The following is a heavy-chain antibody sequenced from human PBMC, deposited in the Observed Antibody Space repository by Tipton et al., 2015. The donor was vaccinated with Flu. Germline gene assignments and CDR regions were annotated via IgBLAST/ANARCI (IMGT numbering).Heavy chain of an antibody. Sequence: TLSLTCSVSGDSIGSRYYWGWIRQPPGKGLEWIGNIHRTGNTYHNPSLKSRVTISIDTSRNQFSLKLSSVTAADTAVYYCARVNTAMADYYYYGMDVWGQGP. CDR1: GDSIGSRYY. CDR2: IHRTGNT. D-gene: IGHD5-18*01. V-gene: IGHV4-38-2*02. J-gene: IGHJ6*02. CDR3: ARVNTAMADYYYYGMDV.